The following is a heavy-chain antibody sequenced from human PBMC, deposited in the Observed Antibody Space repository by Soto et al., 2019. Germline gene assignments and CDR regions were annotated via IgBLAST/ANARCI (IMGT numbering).Heavy chain of an antibody. J-gene: IGHJ4*02. Sequence: GGSLRLSCAASGFTFISYSMNWVRQAPWKGLEWVSYISSSSSTIYYADSVKGRFTISRDNSKNTLYLQMNSLRAEDTAVYYCARDETLYWGQGTLVTVSS. CDR1: GFTFISYS. V-gene: IGHV3-48*01. CDR3: ARDETLY. CDR2: ISSSSSTI.